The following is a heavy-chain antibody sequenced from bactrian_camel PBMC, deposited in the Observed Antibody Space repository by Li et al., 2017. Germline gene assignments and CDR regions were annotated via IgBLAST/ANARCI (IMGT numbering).Heavy chain of an antibody. D-gene: IGHD7*01. Sequence: HVQLVESGGGSVQAGGSLRLSCVASGATSLTNFMAWFRQAPGKEREGVVTIDRGGITTSGDSMRGRLTISRVGADNALYLQMNDLQPEDTAMYYCAADRVCQYRGSLLSLAPKDFHFWGQGTQVTVS. CDR2: IDRGGIT. V-gene: IGHV3S53*01. CDR1: GATSLTNF. J-gene: IGHJ4*01. CDR3: AADRVCQYRGSLLSLAPKDFHF.